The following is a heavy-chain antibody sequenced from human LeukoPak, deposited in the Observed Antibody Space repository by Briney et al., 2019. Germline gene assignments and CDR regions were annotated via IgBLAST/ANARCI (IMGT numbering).Heavy chain of an antibody. D-gene: IGHD3-22*01. CDR1: GFTFSSYA. CDR3: AKDDYYDSSGYYSDLATFDY. CDR2: ISGSGGST. J-gene: IGHJ4*02. V-gene: IGHV3-23*01. Sequence: GGSLRLSGAASGFTFSSYAMSWVRQAPGKGLEWVSAISGSGGSTYYADSVKGRFTISRDNSKNTLYLQMNSLRAEDTAVYYCAKDDYYDSSGYYSDLATFDYWGQGTLVTVSS.